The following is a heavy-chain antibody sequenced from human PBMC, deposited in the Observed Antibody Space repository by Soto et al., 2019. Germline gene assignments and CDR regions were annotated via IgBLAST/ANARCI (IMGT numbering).Heavy chain of an antibody. D-gene: IGHD3-10*01. CDR1: GFTFSSYS. V-gene: IGHV3-21*01. J-gene: IGHJ6*02. CDR3: ARDTTYYYGSGSYGMDV. CDR2: ISSSSSYI. Sequence: GGSLRLSCAASGFTFSSYSMNWVRQAPGKGLEWVSSISSSSSYIYYADSVKGRFTISRDNAKNSLYLQMSSLRAEDTAVYYCARDTTYYYGSGSYGMDVWGQGTTVTVSS.